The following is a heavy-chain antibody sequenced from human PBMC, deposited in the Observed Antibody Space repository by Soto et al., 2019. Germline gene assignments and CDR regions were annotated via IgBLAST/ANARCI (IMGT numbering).Heavy chain of an antibody. CDR1: GGTFSSYA. CDR2: IIPIFGTA. Sequence: QVQLVQSGAEVKKPGSSVKVSCKASGGTFSSYAISWVRQAPGHGLEWMGGIIPIFGTANYAQKFQGRVTIAADKSTSTASIELSSLRSEDTAVYYCARDLPFCSGGSCYSAGRWFDPWGQGTLVTVSS. CDR3: ARDLPFCSGGSCYSAGRWFDP. V-gene: IGHV1-69*06. J-gene: IGHJ5*02. D-gene: IGHD2-15*01.